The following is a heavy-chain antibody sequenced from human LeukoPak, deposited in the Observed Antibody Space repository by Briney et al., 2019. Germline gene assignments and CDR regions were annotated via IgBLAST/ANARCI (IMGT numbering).Heavy chain of an antibody. CDR3: AVYYYGSGSYAD. D-gene: IGHD3-10*01. CDR1: GFTFSTYS. CDR2: ISSSGSYI. Sequence: GGSLRLSCAASGFTFSTYSMNWVRQAPGKGLEWVSSISSSGSYIYYADSVKGRFTISRDNAKNSLYLQMNSPRAEDTAVYYCAVYYYGSGSYADWGQGTLVTVSS. J-gene: IGHJ4*02. V-gene: IGHV3-21*01.